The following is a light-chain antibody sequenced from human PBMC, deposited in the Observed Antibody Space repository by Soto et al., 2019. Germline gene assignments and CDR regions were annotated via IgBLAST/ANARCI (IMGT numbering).Light chain of an antibody. V-gene: IGLV1-51*01. CDR2: DNN. CDR3: GTWDNSLSAYV. CDR1: GSNIGNNY. Sequence: QSVLTQPPSVSAAPVQKVTISCSGGGSNIGNNYVSWYQQLPGTAPKLLIYDNNRRPSGIPDRFSGSKSGTSATLGITGLQTGDEADYYCGTWDNSLSAYVFATGTKVTVL. J-gene: IGLJ1*01.